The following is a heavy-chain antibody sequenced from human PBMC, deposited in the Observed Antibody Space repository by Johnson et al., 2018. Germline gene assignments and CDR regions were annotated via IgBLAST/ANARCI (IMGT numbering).Heavy chain of an antibody. J-gene: IGHJ3*01. CDR3: ANVWRCWTGDPGFLTDAVDV. CDR2: ISYDGTNT. Sequence: QVQLVQSGGGVVQPGRPLKLSCAASGFTFSDYGMHWVRQAPGKGLEWVAVISYDGTNTYYADSVKGRFPVSRDNSRNALYLQRDSLGLEDSAVYCCANVWRCWTGDPGFLTDAVDVCGKGTMVTVSS. D-gene: IGHD3/OR15-3a*01. V-gene: IGHV3-30*18. CDR1: GFTFSDYG.